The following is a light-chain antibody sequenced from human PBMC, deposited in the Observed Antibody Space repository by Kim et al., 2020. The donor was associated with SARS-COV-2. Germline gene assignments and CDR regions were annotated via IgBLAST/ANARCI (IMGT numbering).Light chain of an antibody. CDR1: QSVSHVY. J-gene: IGKJ5*01. Sequence: PGDRAPLSCRASQSVSHVYLAWYQHKPDQAPRLVIYGASNRATGIPDRFSGSGSGTDFTLIINRVEPEDFAIYYCQQYVTSLPITCDQGTRLEIK. CDR3: QQYVTSLPIT. CDR2: GAS. V-gene: IGKV3-20*01.